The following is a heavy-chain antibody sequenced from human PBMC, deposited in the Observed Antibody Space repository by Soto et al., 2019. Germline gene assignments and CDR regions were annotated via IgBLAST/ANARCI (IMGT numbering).Heavy chain of an antibody. CDR2: IYTSGSI. V-gene: IGHV4-4*07. CDR1: GGSISSYY. J-gene: IGHJ4*02. CDR3: ARDIGYYYDSSGYSDC. Sequence: SETLSLTFTVSGGSISSYYWSWIRQPAGKGLEWIGRIYTSGSINYNPSLKSRVTMSVDTSKNQFSLKLSSVTAADTAVYYCARDIGYYYDSSGYSDCWGQGTLVTVSS. D-gene: IGHD3-22*01.